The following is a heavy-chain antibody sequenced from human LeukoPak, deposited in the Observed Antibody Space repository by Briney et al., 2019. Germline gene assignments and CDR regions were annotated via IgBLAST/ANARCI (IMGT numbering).Heavy chain of an antibody. J-gene: IGHJ6*02. CDR1: GFTFSSYA. V-gene: IGHV3-30-3*01. Sequence: PGGSLRLSCAASGFTFSSYAMHWVRQAPGKGLEWVAVISYDGSNKYYADSVKGRFTISRDDSKNTLYLQMNSLRAEDTAVYYCARYGSGTTPELAYGMDVWGQGTTVTVSS. CDR3: ARYGSGTTPELAYGMDV. CDR2: ISYDGSNK. D-gene: IGHD3-10*01.